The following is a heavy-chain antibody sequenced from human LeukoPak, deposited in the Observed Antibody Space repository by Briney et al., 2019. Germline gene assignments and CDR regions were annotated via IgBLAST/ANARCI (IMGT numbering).Heavy chain of an antibody. CDR3: AGFKLSRYFDL. CDR2: INHSGST. CDR1: GGSFSGYY. V-gene: IGHV4-34*01. Sequence: SETLSLTCAVYGGSFSGYYWSWIRQPPGKGLEWIGEINHSGSTNYNPSLKSRVTISVDTSKNQFSLKPSSVTAADTAVYYCAGFKLSRYFDLWGRGTLVTVSS. J-gene: IGHJ2*01. D-gene: IGHD6-6*01.